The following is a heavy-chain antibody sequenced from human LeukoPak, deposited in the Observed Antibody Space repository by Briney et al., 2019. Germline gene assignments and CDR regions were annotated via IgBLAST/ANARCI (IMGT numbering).Heavy chain of an antibody. CDR2: INYSGST. Sequence: SETLSLTCTVSGGSISSYYWSWLRQPPGKGLEWIGEINYSGSTNYNPSLKSRVTISIDTSKTQFSLRVNSVTAADTAVYYCVRRSTPFDLWGRGNLVTVSS. J-gene: IGHJ2*01. V-gene: IGHV4-34*01. D-gene: IGHD5/OR15-5a*01. CDR1: GGSISSYY. CDR3: VRRSTPFDL.